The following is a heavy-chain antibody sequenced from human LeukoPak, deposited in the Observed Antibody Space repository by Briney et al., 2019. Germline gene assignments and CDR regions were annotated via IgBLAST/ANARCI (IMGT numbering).Heavy chain of an antibody. Sequence: SVKVSCKASGGTFSSYAISWVRQAPGQGLEWMGGIIPIFGTANYAQKFQGRVTITADESTSTAYMELSSLRSEDTAVYYCARRVGYCSSTSCYPPNYFDYWGQGTLVTVSS. CDR1: GGTFSSYA. D-gene: IGHD2-2*01. V-gene: IGHV1-69*13. J-gene: IGHJ4*02. CDR2: IIPIFGTA. CDR3: ARRVGYCSSTSCYPPNYFDY.